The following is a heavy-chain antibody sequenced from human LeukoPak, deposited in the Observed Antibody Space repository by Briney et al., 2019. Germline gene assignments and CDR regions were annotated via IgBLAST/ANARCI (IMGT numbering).Heavy chain of an antibody. V-gene: IGHV1-3*01. J-gene: IGHJ4*02. CDR3: ARGAYYYDSSGYYD. D-gene: IGHD3-22*01. CDR2: INAGNGDT. Sequence: ASVKVTCKASGYTFTSYAMHWVRQAPGQRLEWMGWINAGNGDTKYSQKFQGRVTITRDTSASTAYMELSSLRSEDTAVYYCARGAYYYDSSGYYDWGQGTLVTVSS. CDR1: GYTFTSYA.